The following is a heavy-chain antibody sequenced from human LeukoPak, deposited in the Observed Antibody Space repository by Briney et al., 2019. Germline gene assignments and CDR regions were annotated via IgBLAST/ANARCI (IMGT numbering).Heavy chain of an antibody. J-gene: IGHJ4*02. Sequence: GGSLRLSCAASGFPLDDYGMNWVRQAPGKGLEWVSGINWNGGSTGYADSVKGRFTISRENAKNSLYLQMNSLRAEDTALYYYSKTYYYDSSGYWFDYWGQGTLVTVSS. CDR3: SKTYYYDSSGYWFDY. CDR1: GFPLDDYG. CDR2: INWNGGST. D-gene: IGHD3-22*01. V-gene: IGHV3-20*04.